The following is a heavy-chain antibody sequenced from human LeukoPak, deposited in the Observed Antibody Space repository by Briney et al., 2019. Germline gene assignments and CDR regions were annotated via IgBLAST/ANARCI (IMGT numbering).Heavy chain of an antibody. CDR2: IYYSGST. V-gene: IGHV4-39*01. CDR3: ARRRRIAVAGPGGYFDY. D-gene: IGHD6-19*01. CDR1: GGSISSSSYY. J-gene: IGHJ4*02. Sequence: SETLSLSCTVSGGSISSSSYYWGGIRQRPGKGLEWIGSIYYSGSTYYNPSLKSRVTISVDTSKNEFSLKLSSVTAADTAVYYCARRRRIAVAGPGGYFDYWDQGTLVTVSS.